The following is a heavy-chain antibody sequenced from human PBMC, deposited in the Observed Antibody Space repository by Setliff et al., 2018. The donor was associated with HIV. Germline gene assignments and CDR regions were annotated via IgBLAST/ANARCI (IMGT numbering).Heavy chain of an antibody. Sequence: PSETLSLTCTVSGVSINSGNYYWSWIRQPAGKGLEWIGRIYTSGSTNYNPSLKSRVTISVDTSKNQLSLKLSSVTAADAAVYYCARESYFYYFDYWGQGTLVTV. CDR3: ARESYFYYFDY. V-gene: IGHV4-61*02. CDR1: GVSINSGNYY. CDR2: IYTSGST. D-gene: IGHD3-10*01. J-gene: IGHJ4*02.